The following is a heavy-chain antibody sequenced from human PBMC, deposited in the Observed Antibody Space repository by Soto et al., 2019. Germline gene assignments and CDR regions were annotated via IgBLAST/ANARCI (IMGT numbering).Heavy chain of an antibody. CDR2: INWNSGDI. CDR1: GFTFDDFA. CDR3: VKDIGASGAYWYFDF. J-gene: IGHJ2*01. D-gene: IGHD2-8*02. Sequence: GGSLRLSCAASGFTFDDFAMHWVRHAPGKGLEWVSGINWNSGDIDYADSVRGRFTISRDNAKNALYLQMNSLRAEDAAFYYCVKDIGASGAYWYFDFWGRGTLVTVSS. V-gene: IGHV3-9*01.